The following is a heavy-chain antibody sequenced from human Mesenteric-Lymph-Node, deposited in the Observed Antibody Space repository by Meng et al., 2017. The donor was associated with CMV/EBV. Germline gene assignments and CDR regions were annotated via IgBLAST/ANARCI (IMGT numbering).Heavy chain of an antibody. CDR3: ARLDHCSSTSCWTGEYYYGMDV. V-gene: IGHV3-11*04. CDR1: GFTFSDYY. Sequence: GESLKISCAASGFTFSDYYMSWIRQAPGKGLEWISYLSSNGRTIYYANSVKGRFTISRDNAKSSLYPQMNSLRAEDTAVYYCARLDHCSSTSCWTGEYYYGMDVWGQGTTVTVSS. D-gene: IGHD2-2*01. J-gene: IGHJ6*02. CDR2: LSSNGRTI.